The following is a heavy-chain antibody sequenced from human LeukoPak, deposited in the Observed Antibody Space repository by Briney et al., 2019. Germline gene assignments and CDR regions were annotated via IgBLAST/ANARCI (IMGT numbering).Heavy chain of an antibody. J-gene: IGHJ4*02. CDR2: IYPHSGGT. CDR1: GYTFTDYA. D-gene: IGHD6-13*01. V-gene: IGHV1-2*06. Sequence: ASVKVSSKASGYTFTDYAIHWVRQAPGQGLEWMGRIYPHSGGTNYAQKFQGRVTLTRAASISTAYIELSRLRSADTAVYYCAREIPGIAAAGTLGFDYWGQGTLVTVSS. CDR3: AREIPGIAAAGTLGFDY.